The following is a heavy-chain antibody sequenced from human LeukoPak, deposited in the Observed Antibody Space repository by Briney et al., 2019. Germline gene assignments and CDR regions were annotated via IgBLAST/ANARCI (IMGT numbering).Heavy chain of an antibody. Sequence: KTSETLSLTCTVSGGSISSYYWSWIRQPPGKGLEWIGYIYYSGSTNYNPSLKSRVTISVDTSKNQFSLKLSSVTAADTAVYYCARVRSDYVINYWGQGTLVTVSS. V-gene: IGHV4-59*01. CDR2: IYYSGST. D-gene: IGHD4-17*01. J-gene: IGHJ4*02. CDR3: ARVRSDYVINY. CDR1: GGSISSYY.